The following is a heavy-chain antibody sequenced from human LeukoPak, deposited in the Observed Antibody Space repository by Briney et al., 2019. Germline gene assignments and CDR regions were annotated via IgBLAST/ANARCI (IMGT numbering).Heavy chain of an antibody. J-gene: IGHJ4*02. D-gene: IGHD3-22*01. CDR3: AKDRSYHYDSSGYCDY. CDR2: IRYDGSNK. V-gene: IGHV3-30*02. Sequence: PGGSLRLSCAASGFTFSSYGMHWVRQAPGKGLEWVAFIRYDGSNKYYADSVKGRFTISRGNSKNTLYLQMNSLRAEDTAVYYCAKDRSYHYDSSGYCDYWGQGTLVTVSS. CDR1: GFTFSSYG.